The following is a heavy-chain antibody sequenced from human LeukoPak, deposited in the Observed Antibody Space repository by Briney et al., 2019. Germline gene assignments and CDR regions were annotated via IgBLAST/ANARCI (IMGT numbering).Heavy chain of an antibody. D-gene: IGHD6-13*01. V-gene: IGHV4-38-2*02. CDR3: AREGGYDDFDY. J-gene: IGHJ4*02. CDR1: GYSISSGYC. Sequence: SETLSLTCTVSGYSISSGYCWGWIRQPPGKGLEWIGSIYHSGSTYYNPSLKSRVTISVDTSKNQFSLKLSSVTAADTAVYYCAREGGYDDFDYWGQGTLVTVSS. CDR2: IYHSGST.